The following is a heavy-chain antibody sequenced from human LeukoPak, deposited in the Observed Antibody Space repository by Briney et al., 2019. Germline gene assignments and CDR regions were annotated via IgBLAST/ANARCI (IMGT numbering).Heavy chain of an antibody. CDR3: ARGIVSGAFDI. J-gene: IGHJ3*02. CDR1: GFTFSSYA. Sequence: GRSLGLSCAASGFTFSSYAMHWVRQAPGKGLEWVAVISYDGSNKYYADSVKGRFTISRDNSKNTLYLQMNSLRAEDTAVYYCARGIVSGAFDIWGQGTMVTVSS. V-gene: IGHV3-30-3*01. CDR2: ISYDGSNK. D-gene: IGHD2/OR15-2a*01.